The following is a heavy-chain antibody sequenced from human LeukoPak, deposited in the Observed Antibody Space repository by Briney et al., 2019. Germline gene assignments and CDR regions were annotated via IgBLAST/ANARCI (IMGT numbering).Heavy chain of an antibody. CDR2: VNPNSGNT. CDR1: GYTFVSYN. J-gene: IGHJ4*02. Sequence: ASVKVSCKASGYTFVSYNLNWVRQAPGQGLEWMGWVNPNSGNTGYAKKFQDTVTFTRDTSISTAYMEMTSLRAEDTAVYYCAINGFSSGWYEPYYFDNWGQGTLVTVSS. D-gene: IGHD6-19*01. V-gene: IGHV1-8*01. CDR3: AINGFSSGWYEPYYFDN.